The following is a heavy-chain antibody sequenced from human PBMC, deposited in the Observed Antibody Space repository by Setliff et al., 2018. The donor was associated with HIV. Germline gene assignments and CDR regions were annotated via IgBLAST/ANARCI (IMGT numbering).Heavy chain of an antibody. CDR3: ARNSKNWNYPVEYYDYYMDV. CDR2: VYYTGST. V-gene: IGHV4-59*01. J-gene: IGHJ6*03. CDR1: GGSISSYY. Sequence: SETLSLTCTVSGGSISSYYWSWIRQPPGKGLEWIGYVYYTGSTNYNPSLKSRVTLSVDTSKNQLSLKLSSVTAADTAVYYCARNSKNWNYPVEYYDYYMDVWGTGTTVTVSS. D-gene: IGHD1-7*01.